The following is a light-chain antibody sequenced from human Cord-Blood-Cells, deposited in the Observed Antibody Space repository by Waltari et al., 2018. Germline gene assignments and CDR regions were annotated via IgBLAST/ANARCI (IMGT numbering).Light chain of an antibody. CDR2: EVR. CDR3: CSYAGSSTVV. J-gene: IGLJ2*01. CDR1: SSDVGSYNL. V-gene: IGLV2-23*02. Sequence: QSALTQPASVSGSPGQSITISCTGTSSDVGSYNLVSWYQQHPGKAPKLMIYEVRKRPSGVSNRFSGSKFGNTASLTISGLQAEDEADYYCCSYAGSSTVVFGGGTKLTVL.